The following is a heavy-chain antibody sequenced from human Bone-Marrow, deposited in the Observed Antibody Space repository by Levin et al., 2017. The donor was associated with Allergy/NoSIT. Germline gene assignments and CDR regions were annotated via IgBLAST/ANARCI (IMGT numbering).Heavy chain of an antibody. D-gene: IGHD4-17*01. CDR2: IWYDGSNK. Sequence: GGSLRLSCAASGFTFSSYGMHWVRQAPGKGLEWVAVIWYDGSNKYYADSVKGRFTISRDNSKNTLYQQMHSLSAEDTAVYYCARGAYGDYILDYWGRGTLVA. CDR1: GFTFSSYG. V-gene: IGHV3-33*01. J-gene: IGHJ4*02. CDR3: ARGAYGDYILDY.